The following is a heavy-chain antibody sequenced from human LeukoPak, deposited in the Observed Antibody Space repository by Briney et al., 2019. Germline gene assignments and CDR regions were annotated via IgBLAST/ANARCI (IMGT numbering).Heavy chain of an antibody. D-gene: IGHD6-19*01. CDR3: AKGEYDSGWYKWFGP. CDR1: GFTFSSYS. V-gene: IGHV3-23*01. J-gene: IGHJ5*02. CDR2: INYSGSGT. Sequence: PGGSLRLSCAASGFTFSSYSMNWVRQAPGKGLEWVSSINYSGSGTFYADSVKGRFTISRDNSKDTLYLQMNNLRVEDMAVYYCAKGEYDSGWYKWFGPWGQGNLVTVSS.